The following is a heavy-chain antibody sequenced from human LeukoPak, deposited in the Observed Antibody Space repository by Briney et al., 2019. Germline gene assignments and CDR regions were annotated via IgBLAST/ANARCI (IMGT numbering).Heavy chain of an antibody. CDR3: ARRGLVAGIYDLVYGFDL. J-gene: IGHJ3*01. D-gene: IGHD3/OR15-3a*01. V-gene: IGHV1-8*03. CDR2: VNPDTGNT. CDR1: GYSFTTFH. Sequence: GASVKVSCKAAGYSFTTFHINWVRQAPGQGPEWMGWVNPDTGNTGFAQRFQGRVTITQNSSATTVYMELSSLTSEDTAVYYCARRGLVAGIYDLVYGFDLWGQGTMVTVSS.